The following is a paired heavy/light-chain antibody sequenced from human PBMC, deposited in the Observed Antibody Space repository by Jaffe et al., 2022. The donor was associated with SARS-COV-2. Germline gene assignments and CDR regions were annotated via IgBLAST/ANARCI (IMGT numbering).Light chain of an antibody. CDR2: EVS. CDR1: QSLLHSDGKPY. J-gene: IGKJ3*01. Sequence: DIVMTQTPLSLSVTPGQPASISCKSSQSLLHSDGKPYLYWYLQKPGQPPQLLIYEVSNRFSGVPDRFSGSGSGTDFTLKISRVEAEDVGVYYCMQSIHLPLTFGPGTKVDI. V-gene: IGKV2D-29*01. CDR3: MQSIHLPLT.
Heavy chain of an antibody. J-gene: IGHJ4*02. CDR3: ARGVGYSSSSPYY. D-gene: IGHD6-6*01. Sequence: EVQLVESGGGLIQPGGSLRLSCAASGFTVSSNHMSWVRQAPGKGLEWVSVIYSDGSTNYADSVKDRFTISRDNSKNMLYLQMNSLRAEDTAVYYCARGVGYSSSSPYYWGQGTLVTVSS. CDR2: IYSDGST. V-gene: IGHV3-53*01. CDR1: GFTVSSNH.